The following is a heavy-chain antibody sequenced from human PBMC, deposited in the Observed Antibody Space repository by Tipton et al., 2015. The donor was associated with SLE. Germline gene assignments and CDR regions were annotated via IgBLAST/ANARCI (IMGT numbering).Heavy chain of an antibody. CDR3: ARVVTVVATHSYAMAV. CDR1: GGYITSDIYY. D-gene: IGHD2-15*01. J-gene: IGHJ6*02. Sequence: TLSLTCFVSGGYITSDIYYWGWIRQPPGKGLEWIGSVYESGTTYYNPSLKSRVTMSVDTSKTQFSLKLSSLTAADTAVYYCARVVTVVATHSYAMAVWGQGPTVTVSS. CDR2: VYESGTT. V-gene: IGHV4-39*07.